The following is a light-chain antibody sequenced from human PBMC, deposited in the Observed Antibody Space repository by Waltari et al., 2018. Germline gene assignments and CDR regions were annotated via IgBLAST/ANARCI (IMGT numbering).Light chain of an antibody. CDR3: QQYNNWPLA. CDR1: QSVSNN. CDR2: SAS. V-gene: IGKV3-15*01. Sequence: EIVMTQSPATLSVSPGERATLSCRASQSVSNNLAWYQQKPGQAPRLLIYSASTRATGIPARFSGSGSGTEFTLTISSLQSEDFVVYYCQQYNNWPLAFGQGTKVEIK. J-gene: IGKJ1*01.